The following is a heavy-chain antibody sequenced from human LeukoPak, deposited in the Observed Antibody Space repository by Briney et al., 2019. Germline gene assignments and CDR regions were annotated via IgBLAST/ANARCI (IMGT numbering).Heavy chain of an antibody. CDR3: ARGRYTFGGSYRPLGYFDY. CDR1: GYTSTSYG. V-gene: IGHV1-18*01. J-gene: IGHJ4*02. Sequence: ASVTVSCKASGYTSTSYGISWVRQAPGQGLEWMGWISAYNGNTNYAQKLQGRVTMTTDTSTSTAYMELRSLRSDDTAVYYCARGRYTFGGSYRPLGYFDYWGQGTLVTVSS. D-gene: IGHD3-16*02. CDR2: ISAYNGNT.